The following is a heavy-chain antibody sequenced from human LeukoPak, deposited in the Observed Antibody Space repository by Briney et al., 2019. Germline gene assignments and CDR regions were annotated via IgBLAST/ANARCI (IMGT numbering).Heavy chain of an antibody. CDR1: GFAFSSYW. CDR2: IKQDGSDK. CDR3: VRDLGGNGDY. V-gene: IGHV3-7*01. D-gene: IGHD1-1*01. J-gene: IGHJ4*01. Sequence: GGSLRLSCAVSGFAFSSYWMGWVRQAPGKGLEWVANIKQDGSDKIYVDSVKGRFTISRDNAKNSPFLQMNSLRADDTAVYYCVRDLGGNGDYWGHGTLVTVSS.